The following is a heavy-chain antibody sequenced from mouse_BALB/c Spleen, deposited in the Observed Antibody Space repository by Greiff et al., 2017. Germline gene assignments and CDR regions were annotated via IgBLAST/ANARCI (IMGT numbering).Heavy chain of an antibody. CDR2: ICSGGST. D-gene: IGHD2-1*01. CDR3: ARILLGYAMDY. J-gene: IGHJ4*01. CDR1: GFSFTSYG. Sequence: QVQLQQSGPGLVQPSQTLSITCTASGFSFTSYGVHWVRQSPGKGLEWLGVICSGGSTDYNAAFISRLSISKDNSKSQVFFKMNSLQANDTAIYYCARILLGYAMDYWGQGTSVTVSS. V-gene: IGHV2-2*02.